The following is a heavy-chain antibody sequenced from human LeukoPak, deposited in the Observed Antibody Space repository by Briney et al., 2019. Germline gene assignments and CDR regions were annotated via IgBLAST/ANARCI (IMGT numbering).Heavy chain of an antibody. CDR1: GYTLTAYN. CDR3: ARGLNTMVRGASDAFDI. J-gene: IGHJ3*02. Sequence: ASVKVSCKASGYTLTAYNLHWVRQAPGQRLEWLGMINPSGDDPKYAQKFQGRVTMTRDTSTSTVYMELSSLRSEDTAVYYCARGLNTMVRGASDAFDIWGQGTMVTVSS. CDR2: INPSGDDP. D-gene: IGHD3-10*01. V-gene: IGHV1-46*01.